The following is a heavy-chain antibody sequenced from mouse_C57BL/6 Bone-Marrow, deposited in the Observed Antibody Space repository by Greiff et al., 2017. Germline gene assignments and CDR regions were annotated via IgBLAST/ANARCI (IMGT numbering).Heavy chain of an antibody. CDR2: IWWDGAK. J-gene: IGHJ3*01. Sequence: QVTLKESGPGILQPSQTLSLTCSFSGFSLSTFGLGVGWIRQPSGKGLEWLAHIWWDGAKYYNPALKSRLTISKDTSKNQVFLKIAKVDTAATATYYRARSYRGSSSWFAYWGQGTLVTVSA. CDR3: ARSYRGSSSWFAY. V-gene: IGHV8-8*01. D-gene: IGHD1-1*01. CDR1: GFSLSTFGLG.